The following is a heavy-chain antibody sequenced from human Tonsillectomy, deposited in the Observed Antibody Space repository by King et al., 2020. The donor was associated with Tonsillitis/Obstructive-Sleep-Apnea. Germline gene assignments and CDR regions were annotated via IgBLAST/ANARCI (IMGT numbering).Heavy chain of an antibody. J-gene: IGHJ5*02. D-gene: IGHD1-26*01. Sequence: VQLVESGGGLVQPGGCLRLSCADSGITLSDYYMDLVLPAPGKGQWWACRTRNKANSYTTEYASSVKGRFTISRDDSKNSLYLQMNSLKTEDAAVYYCARGVGKEGPWGQGTLVTVSS. V-gene: IGHV3-72*01. CDR2: TRNKANSYTT. CDR3: ARGVGKEGP. CDR1: GITLSDYY.